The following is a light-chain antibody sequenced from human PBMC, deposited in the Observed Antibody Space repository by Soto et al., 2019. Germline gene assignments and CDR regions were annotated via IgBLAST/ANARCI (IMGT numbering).Light chain of an antibody. CDR1: QTIDTS. Sequence: EIVLTQSPATLSLSPGERATLSCRASQTIDTSLTWYQQKRGQAPRLLIFDASRRAAGIPARFSGSGSGTDFTLTISSLEPEDFAVYYCQQRDNWPITFGQGTRLESK. V-gene: IGKV3-11*01. CDR2: DAS. J-gene: IGKJ5*01. CDR3: QQRDNWPIT.